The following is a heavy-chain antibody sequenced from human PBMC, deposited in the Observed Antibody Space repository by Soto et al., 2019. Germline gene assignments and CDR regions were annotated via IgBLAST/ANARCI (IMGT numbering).Heavy chain of an antibody. CDR1: GFSFENFG. Sequence: PGGSLRLSCAASGFSFENFGMSWVRQAPGKGLEWISSISGSGFKKYYADSVKGRFTISRDNSKSTGYLELNNLSAEDTAVYHCAKNQGVELVPLATVDWFDPWGQGSGVTVS. D-gene: IGHD1-26*01. CDR3: AKNQGVELVPLATVDWFDP. CDR2: ISGSGFKK. V-gene: IGHV3-23*01. J-gene: IGHJ5*02.